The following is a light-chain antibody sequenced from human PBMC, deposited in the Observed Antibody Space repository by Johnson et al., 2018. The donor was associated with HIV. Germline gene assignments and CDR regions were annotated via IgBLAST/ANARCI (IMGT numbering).Light chain of an antibody. CDR1: SSNIGNNY. CDR3: GTWYSSLSAGV. CDR2: DNN. Sequence: QSVLTQPPSVSAAPGQKVTISCSGSSSNIGNNYVSWYQQFPETAPKLLIYDNNKRPSGIPDRFSGSKSGTSATLGITGLQTGDEADYYCGTWYSSLSAGVFGTGTKVTVL. V-gene: IGLV1-51*01. J-gene: IGLJ1*01.